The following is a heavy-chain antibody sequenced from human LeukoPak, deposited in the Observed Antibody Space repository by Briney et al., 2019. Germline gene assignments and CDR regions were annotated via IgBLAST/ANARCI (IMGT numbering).Heavy chain of an antibody. CDR1: EFSVGSNY. J-gene: IGHJ4*02. Sequence: HPGGSLRLSCAASEFSVGSNYMTWVRQAPGKGLEWVSLIYSGGSTYYADSVKGRFTISRDNSKNTLYLQMNSLRAEDTAVYFCGRTYEYGLIDYWGQGTLVTVSS. CDR2: IYSGGST. D-gene: IGHD4/OR15-4a*01. CDR3: GRTYEYGLIDY. V-gene: IGHV3-66*01.